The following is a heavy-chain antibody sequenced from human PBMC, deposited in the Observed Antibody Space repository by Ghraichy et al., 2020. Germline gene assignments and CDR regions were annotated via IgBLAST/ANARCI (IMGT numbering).Heavy chain of an antibody. V-gene: IGHV3-23*01. Sequence: GESLNISCAASGFTFGNCAMSWVRQAPGKGLEWVSAISTDGKSAYYVDSVKGRFTISRDNSKSTLFLQMNSLRAEDTAVYYCAKGSTYSRPYYFDYWGQGTLVAVSS. D-gene: IGHD2-2*01. CDR1: GFTFGNCA. J-gene: IGHJ4*02. CDR3: AKGSTYSRPYYFDY. CDR2: ISTDGKSA.